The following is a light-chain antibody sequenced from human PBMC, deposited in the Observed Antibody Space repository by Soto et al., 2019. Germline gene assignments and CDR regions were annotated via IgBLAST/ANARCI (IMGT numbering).Light chain of an antibody. V-gene: IGKV1-27*01. Sequence: DIQMTQSPSSLSASVGDRVTITCQASQDISNYLNWYQQKPGKAPKLPIYAASTLQSGVPSRFSGSGSGTDFTLTISSLQPEDVATYYCQKYNSAPPWTFGQGTKVDIK. CDR3: QKYNSAPPWT. CDR1: QDISNY. J-gene: IGKJ1*01. CDR2: AAS.